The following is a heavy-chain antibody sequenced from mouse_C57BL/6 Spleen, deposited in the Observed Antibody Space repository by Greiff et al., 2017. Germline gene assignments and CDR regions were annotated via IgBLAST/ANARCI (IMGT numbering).Heavy chain of an antibody. Sequence: VQLQQSGAELARPGASVKMSCKASGYTFTSYTMHWVKQRPGQGLEWIGYINPSSGYTKYNQKFKDKATLTADESSSTAYMQLSSLTSEDSAVYYCATTVVGAMDYWGQGTSVTVSS. D-gene: IGHD1-1*01. CDR1: GYTFTSYT. CDR3: ATTVVGAMDY. V-gene: IGHV1-4*01. CDR2: INPSSGYT. J-gene: IGHJ4*01.